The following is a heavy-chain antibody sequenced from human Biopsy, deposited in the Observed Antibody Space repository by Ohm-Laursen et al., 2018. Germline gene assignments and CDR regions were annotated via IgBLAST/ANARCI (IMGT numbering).Heavy chain of an antibody. CDR3: ARLAYSEYRRDPLDD. V-gene: IGHV1-2*02. CDR2: INPNNGGT. Sequence: ASVKVSCKASGYNFNAYYMQWVRQAPGQGLEWMGWINPNNGGTNYAHKSQGRVTMTRDTSISTAYMHLSGLTSDDTAVYYCARLAYSEYRRDPLDDWGQGTMVTVSS. D-gene: IGHD5-18*01. CDR1: GYNFNAYY. J-gene: IGHJ3*01.